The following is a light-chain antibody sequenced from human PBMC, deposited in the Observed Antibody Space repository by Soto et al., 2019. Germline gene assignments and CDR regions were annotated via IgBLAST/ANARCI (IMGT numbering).Light chain of an antibody. J-gene: IGKJ1*01. CDR1: QSISNY. CDR2: GVF. CDR3: EQYLNWPWT. Sequence: ELVMPQSPPTLSVSPGAGVTLSCKASQSISNYLAWYQHKPGQAPRLLINGVFIRATGVPARFSGSGSGGDFTFSISSVQSEDFAVYYCEQYLNWPWTFGQGTKVVIK. V-gene: IGKV3-15*01.